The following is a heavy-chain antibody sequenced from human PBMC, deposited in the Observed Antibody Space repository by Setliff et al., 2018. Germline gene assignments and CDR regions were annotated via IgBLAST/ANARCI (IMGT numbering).Heavy chain of an antibody. CDR3: ARGLTYGDYRVY. J-gene: IGHJ4*02. CDR1: GFSFSVFA. V-gene: IGHV3-23*01. D-gene: IGHD4-17*01. Sequence: GGSLRLSCAASGFSFSVFAMTWVRQAPGEGLEWVSGISARTGLTYYADSVKGRFTMSRDISKNTVYLHMTSLRSEDTAVYYCARGLTYGDYRVYWGQGTLVTVSS. CDR2: ISARTGLT.